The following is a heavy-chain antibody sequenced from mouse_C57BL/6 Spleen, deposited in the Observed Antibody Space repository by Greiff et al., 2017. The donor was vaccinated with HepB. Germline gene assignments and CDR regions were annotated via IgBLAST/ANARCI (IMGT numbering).Heavy chain of an antibody. CDR3: ARDGNYAWFAY. D-gene: IGHD2-1*01. CDR2: ISDGGSYT. V-gene: IGHV5-4*01. J-gene: IGHJ3*01. Sequence: EVKVVESGGGLVKPGGSLKLSCAASGFTFSRYAMSWVRQTPEKRLEWVANISDGGSYTLYPDNVKGRFTISRDNAKNTLYLQMTHMKTEDTAMYYCARDGNYAWFAYWGQGTLGTVSA. CDR1: GFTFSRYA.